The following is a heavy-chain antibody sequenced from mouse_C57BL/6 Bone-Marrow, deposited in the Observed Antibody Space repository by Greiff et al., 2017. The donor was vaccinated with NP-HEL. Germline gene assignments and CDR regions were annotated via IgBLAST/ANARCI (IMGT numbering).Heavy chain of an antibody. D-gene: IGHD3-2*02. V-gene: IGHV1-63*01. CDR1: GYTFTNYW. CDR3: AKTAQASYYFDY. CDR2: IYPGGGYT. Sequence: VQLQQSGAELVRPGTSVKMSCKASGYTFTNYWIGWAKQRPGHGLEWIGDIYPGGGYTNYNEQFKGKATLTADKSSSTANIQFSSLTSEDSAIYYCAKTAQASYYFDYWGQGTTLTVSS. J-gene: IGHJ2*01.